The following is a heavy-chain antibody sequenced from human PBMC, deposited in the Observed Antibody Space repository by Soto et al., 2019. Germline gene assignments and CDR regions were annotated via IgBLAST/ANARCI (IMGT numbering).Heavy chain of an antibody. CDR2: ISSSGSTI. CDR3: ARDRWGEQLWGCYYSYGMDV. V-gene: IGHV3-48*03. Sequence: EVQLVESGGGWVQPGGSLRLSCAASGFTFSSYEMNWVRQAPGKGLEWVSYISSSGSTIYYADSVKGRFTISRDNAKNSTFGQKHTLRVEHPVVYYGARDRWGEQLWGCYYSYGMDVWGQGTKVTVSS. CDR1: GFTFSSYE. J-gene: IGHJ6*02. D-gene: IGHD5-18*01.